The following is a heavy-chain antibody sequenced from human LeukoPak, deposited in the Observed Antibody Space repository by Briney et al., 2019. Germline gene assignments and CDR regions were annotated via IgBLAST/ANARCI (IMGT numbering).Heavy chain of an antibody. V-gene: IGHV5-51*01. CDR1: GYSFPTYW. D-gene: IGHD2-2*01. Sequence: GGSLEISCQGSGYSFPTYWIGWGRQVPGKGLEWMGIIYPGDSDTRYSPSFQGQVTISADKSISTAYLQWSSLKASDTAMYYCARQKGSGPTAASDYWGQGTLVTVSS. CDR3: ARQKGSGPTAASDY. CDR2: IYPGDSDT. J-gene: IGHJ4*02.